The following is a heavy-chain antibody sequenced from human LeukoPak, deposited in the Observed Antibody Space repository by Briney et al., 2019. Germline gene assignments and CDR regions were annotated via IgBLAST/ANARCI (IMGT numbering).Heavy chain of an antibody. V-gene: IGHV1-24*01. J-gene: IGHJ4*02. Sequence: SVKVSCKVSGYTLTELSMHWVRQAPGKGLEWMGGFDPEDGGTIYAQKFQGRVTMTEDTSTDTAYMELSSLRSEDTAVYYCATGPPPDTATVGVHYWGQGTLVTVSS. CDR1: GYTLTELS. CDR3: ATGPPPDTATVGVHY. D-gene: IGHD5-18*01. CDR2: FDPEDGGT.